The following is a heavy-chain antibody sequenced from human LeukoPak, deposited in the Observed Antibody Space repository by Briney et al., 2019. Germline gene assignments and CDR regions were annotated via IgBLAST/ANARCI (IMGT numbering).Heavy chain of an antibody. Sequence: SETLSLTCIVSGGSISNYYWSWIRQPPGKGLEWIGDIHSSGSTNYNPSLKSRVTISGDTFKNHFSLKLSSVAAADTAVYYCARLPARGWYLDYWGQGTLVTVSS. CDR3: ARLPARGWYLDY. CDR1: GGSISNYY. D-gene: IGHD6-19*01. J-gene: IGHJ4*02. V-gene: IGHV4-4*09. CDR2: IHSSGST.